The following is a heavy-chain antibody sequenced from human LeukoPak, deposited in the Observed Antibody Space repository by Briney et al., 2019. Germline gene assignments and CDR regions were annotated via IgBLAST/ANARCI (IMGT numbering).Heavy chain of an antibody. Sequence: LRASVKVSCKASGYTFTSYGISWVRQAPGQGLEWMGWISAYNGNTNYAQKLQGRVTMTTDTSTSTAYMELRSLRSDDTAVYYCAREESGGDSPGAFDIWGQGTMVTVSS. J-gene: IGHJ3*02. CDR3: AREESGGDSPGAFDI. D-gene: IGHD2-21*02. CDR2: ISAYNGNT. CDR1: GYTFTSYG. V-gene: IGHV1-18*01.